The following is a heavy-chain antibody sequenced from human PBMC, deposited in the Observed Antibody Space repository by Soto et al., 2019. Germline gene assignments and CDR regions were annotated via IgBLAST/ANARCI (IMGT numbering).Heavy chain of an antibody. CDR2: IYYSGSS. CDR1: GGSISSGGYY. CDR3: ARGVLH. D-gene: IGHD3-16*01. J-gene: IGHJ4*02. Sequence: QVQLQESGPGLVKPSQTLSLTCTVSGGSISSGGYYWSGIRQHPGKGLEGLGSIYYSGSSYYNPSLKSRLTISVDTSKNQSSLKLSSVTAAGTAVYYCARGVLHWGQGTLVTVSS. V-gene: IGHV4-31*03.